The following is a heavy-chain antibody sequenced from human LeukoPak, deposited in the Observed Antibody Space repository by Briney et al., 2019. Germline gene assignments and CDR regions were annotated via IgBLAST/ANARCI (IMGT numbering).Heavy chain of an antibody. V-gene: IGHV3-23*01. D-gene: IGHD2-15*01. CDR2: ISGSGGST. CDR1: GFTFSSYA. J-gene: IGHJ4*02. Sequence: GGSLRLSCAASGFTFSSYAMSWVRQAPGKGLEWVSAISGSGGSTYYADSVKGRFTISRDNSKNTLYLQMNSLRAEDTAVYYCAKAVHDCSRGSCYHYWGQGTLVTVSS. CDR3: AKAVHDCSRGSCYHY.